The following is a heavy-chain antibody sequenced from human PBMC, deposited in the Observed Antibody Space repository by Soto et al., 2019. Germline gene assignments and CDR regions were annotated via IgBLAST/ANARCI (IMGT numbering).Heavy chain of an antibody. V-gene: IGHV4-31*03. D-gene: IGHD2-21*01. CDR1: GGSISSGGYY. CDR2: IYQSGTP. CDR3: ARDLRLDS. J-gene: IGHJ4*02. Sequence: SEPLSLTCTVSGGSISSGGYYWNWIRQYPGKGLEWIAYIYQSGTPYYNPSLKSRATISIDRSKNQFSLMLDSVSSSDTADYFCARDLRLDSWVPGTLVTVS.